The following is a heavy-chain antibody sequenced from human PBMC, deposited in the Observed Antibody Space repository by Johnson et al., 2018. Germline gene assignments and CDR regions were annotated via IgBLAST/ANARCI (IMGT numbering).Heavy chain of an antibody. CDR2: IIPIFGTA. CDR1: GGTFSSYA. D-gene: IGHD3-3*01. V-gene: IGHV1-69*01. Sequence: QVQLVECGAEVKKPAATVKVPCTASGGTFSSYAISWVRQAPGQGLEWMGGIIPIFGTANYAQKFQARVTITADESTSTDYMELRSLRSEDTAVYYCARDRTSIKSGPAEYFQHWGQGTLVTVSS. J-gene: IGHJ1*01. CDR3: ARDRTSIKSGPAEYFQH.